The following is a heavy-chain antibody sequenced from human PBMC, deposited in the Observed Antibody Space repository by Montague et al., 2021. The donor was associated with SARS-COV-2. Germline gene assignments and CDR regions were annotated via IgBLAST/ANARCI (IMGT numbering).Heavy chain of an antibody. V-gene: IGHV4-39*07. CDR2: IYYSGST. D-gene: IGHD2-8*02. Sequence: SETLSLTCTVSGGSISSSSYYWGWIRQPQGKGLEWIGSIYYSGSTYYNPSLKSRVTISVDTSKNQFYLKLSSVTAADTAVYYCARSDLSVVVLVVYATRGGYFDLWGRGTLVTVSS. CDR1: GGSISSSSYY. CDR3: ARSDLSVVVLVVYATRGGYFDL. J-gene: IGHJ2*01.